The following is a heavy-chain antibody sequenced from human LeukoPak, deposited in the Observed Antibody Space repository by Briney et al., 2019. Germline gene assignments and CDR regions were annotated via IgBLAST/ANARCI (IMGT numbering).Heavy chain of an antibody. D-gene: IGHD6-6*01. V-gene: IGHV1-2*02. CDR3: ARVRGYSSSSRAFDI. CDR1: GYTFTGYY. CDR2: INPNSGGT. J-gene: IGHJ3*02. Sequence: ASVKVSCKASGYTFTGYYMHWVRQAPGQGLEWMGWINPNSGGTNYAQKFQGRVTITRGTSISTAYMELSRLRSDDTAVYYCARVRGYSSSSRAFDIWGQGTMVTVSS.